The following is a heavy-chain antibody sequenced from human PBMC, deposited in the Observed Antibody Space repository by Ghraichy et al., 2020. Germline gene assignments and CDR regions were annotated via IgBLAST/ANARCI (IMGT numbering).Heavy chain of an antibody. CDR2: LWYDGSNK. Sequence: GGSLRLSCAASGFTFSNYGMHWVRQAPGKGLEWVAVLWYDGSNKDYADSVKGRFTISRDKSKNTLYLQLNSLRAEDTAVYYCSRDPRASYSDFEYWGQGTLVTVSS. CDR1: GFTFSNYG. J-gene: IGHJ4*02. CDR3: SRDPRASYSDFEY. V-gene: IGHV3-33*01. D-gene: IGHD2-15*01.